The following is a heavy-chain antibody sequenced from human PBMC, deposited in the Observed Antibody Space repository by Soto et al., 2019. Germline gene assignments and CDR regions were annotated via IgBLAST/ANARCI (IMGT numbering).Heavy chain of an antibody. J-gene: IGHJ2*01. CDR2: IKQDGSEK. CDR1: GLTFSTYW. D-gene: IGHD2-2*01. CDR3: AKGVPADDWYFGL. Sequence: EVQLVESGGGLVQPGGSLRLSCAASGLTFSTYWMSWVRQAPGKGLEWVANIKQDGSEKYYVDSVKGRFTISRDNAKNSLHLQMNSLRVEDTAVYYCAKGVPADDWYFGLWGRGTLVTVSS. V-gene: IGHV3-7*01.